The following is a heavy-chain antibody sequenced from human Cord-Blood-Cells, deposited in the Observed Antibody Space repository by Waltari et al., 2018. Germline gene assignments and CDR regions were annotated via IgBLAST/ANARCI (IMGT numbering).Heavy chain of an antibody. D-gene: IGHD3-3*01. CDR1: GGAISSYS. Sequence: QVQLQESGPGLVKPSETLSLTCTVSGGAISSYSWSWIRQPPGKGLEWIGYIYYSGSTNYNPSLKSRVTISVDTSKNQFSLKLSSLTAADTAVYYCARNNDLFDAFDIWGQGTMVTVSS. CDR3: ARNNDLFDAFDI. J-gene: IGHJ3*02. CDR2: IYYSGST. V-gene: IGHV4-59*01.